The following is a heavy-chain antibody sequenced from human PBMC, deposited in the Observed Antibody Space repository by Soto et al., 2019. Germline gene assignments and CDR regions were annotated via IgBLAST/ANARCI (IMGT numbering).Heavy chain of an antibody. D-gene: IGHD3-10*01. CDR2: IYHTGST. CDR3: ARDPSRGLPDY. V-gene: IGHV4-4*02. Sequence: PSETLSLTCAVSGGSIDSTNWWIWVRQPPGKGLEWIGEIYHTGSTNYKPSLKSRVTISVDKSKNQFSLNLNSVTAADTAVYYCARDPSRGLPDYWGQGTLVTVSS. J-gene: IGHJ4*02. CDR1: GGSIDSTNW.